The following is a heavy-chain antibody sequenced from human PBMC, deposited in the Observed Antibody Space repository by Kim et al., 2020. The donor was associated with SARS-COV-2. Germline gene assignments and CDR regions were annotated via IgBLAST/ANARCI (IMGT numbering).Heavy chain of an antibody. D-gene: IGHD6-13*01. CDR2: IYSGGST. V-gene: IGHV3-53*04. Sequence: GGSLRLSCAASGFSVSNNYMNWVRQAPGKGLEWVSVIYSGGSTYYADSVKGRFTISRHISKNTLYLQLNSLRTEDTAVYYCARSSSFIASAWGVYFDYWGQGTLVTVPS. CDR1: GFSVSNNY. CDR3: ARSSSFIASAWGVYFDY. J-gene: IGHJ4*02.